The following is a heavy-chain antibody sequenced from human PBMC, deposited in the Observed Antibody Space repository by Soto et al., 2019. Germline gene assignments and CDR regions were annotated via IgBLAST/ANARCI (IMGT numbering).Heavy chain of an antibody. V-gene: IGHV1-18*01. D-gene: IGHD1-26*01. J-gene: IGHJ4*02. CDR2: ISAYNGKT. CDR1: GYTFTSYG. CDR3: ARDRVSYALDY. Sequence: QVQLVQSGAEVKKPGASVKVSCKASGYTFTSYGISWVRQAPGQGLEWMGCISAYNGKTHYAPKLQRRVTMTTGTPTSTADMELRSLRSDDTAGYYCARDRVSYALDYWVQGPLVTVSS.